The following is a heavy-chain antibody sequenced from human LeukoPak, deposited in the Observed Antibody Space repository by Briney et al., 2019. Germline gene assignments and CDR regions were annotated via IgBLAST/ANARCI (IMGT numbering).Heavy chain of an antibody. CDR2: IYYSGST. V-gene: IGHV4-39*07. J-gene: IGHJ5*02. Sequence: KPSETPSLTCAVSGGSISSSSYYLGWIRQPPGKGLEWIGSIYYSGSTYYNPSLKSRVTISVDTSKNQFSLKLSSVTAADTAVYYCARDGSNWFDPWGQGTLVTVSS. CDR3: ARDGSNWFDP. CDR1: GGSISSSSYY.